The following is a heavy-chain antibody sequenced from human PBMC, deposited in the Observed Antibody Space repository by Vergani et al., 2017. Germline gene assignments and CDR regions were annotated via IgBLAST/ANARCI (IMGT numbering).Heavy chain of an antibody. CDR1: GGSISSSSYY. J-gene: IGHJ4*02. D-gene: IGHD3-16*02. CDR3: AREGGYDYVWGSYRPASPYYFDY. V-gene: IGHV4-39*07. Sequence: QLQLQESGPGLVKPSETLSLTCTVSGGSISSSSYYWGWIRQPPGKGLEWIGSIYYSGRTYYNPSLKSRVTISVDTSKNQFFLKLSSVTAADTAVYYCAREGGYDYVWGSYRPASPYYFDYWGQGTLVTVSS. CDR2: IYYSGRT.